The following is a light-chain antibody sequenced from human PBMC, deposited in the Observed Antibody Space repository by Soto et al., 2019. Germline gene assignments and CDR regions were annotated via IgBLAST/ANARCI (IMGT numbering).Light chain of an antibody. CDR3: QQYSIFALS. Sequence: EIVLTQSPGTLSLSPGERATLSCRASQSVSNYLAWYQQKPGQAPRLLIYGVSSRATGIPDRFSASGSGTDFTLTINRLEPEDFAVYFCQQYSIFALSFGGGTKVEIK. V-gene: IGKV3-20*01. CDR2: GVS. CDR1: QSVSNY. J-gene: IGKJ4*01.